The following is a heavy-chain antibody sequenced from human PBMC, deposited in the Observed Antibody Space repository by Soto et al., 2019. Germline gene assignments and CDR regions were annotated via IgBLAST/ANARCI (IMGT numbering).Heavy chain of an antibody. V-gene: IGHV4-59*01. CDR1: GGSISSYY. J-gene: IGHJ4*02. CDR2: IYYSGST. Sequence: SETLSLTCTVSGGSISSYYWSWIRQPPGKGLEWIGYIYYSGSTNCNPSLKSRVTISVDTSKNQFSLKLGSVTAADTAVYYCARHANSGYFEVDYWGQGALVTAPQ. D-gene: IGHD3-22*01. CDR3: ARHANSGYFEVDY.